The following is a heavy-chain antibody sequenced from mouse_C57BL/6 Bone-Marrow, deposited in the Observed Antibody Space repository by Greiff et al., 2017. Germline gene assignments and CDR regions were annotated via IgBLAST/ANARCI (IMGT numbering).Heavy chain of an antibody. J-gene: IGHJ4*01. CDR1: GFTFSSYA. Sequence: EVQGVESGEGLVKPGGSLKLSCAASGFTFSSYAMSWVRQTPEKRLEWVAYISSGGDYIYYADTVKGRFTISRDNARNTLYLQMSSLKSEDTAMYYCTRGTTVYYYAMDYWGQGTSVTVSS. CDR2: ISSGGDYI. CDR3: TRGTTVYYYAMDY. D-gene: IGHD1-1*01. V-gene: IGHV5-9-1*02.